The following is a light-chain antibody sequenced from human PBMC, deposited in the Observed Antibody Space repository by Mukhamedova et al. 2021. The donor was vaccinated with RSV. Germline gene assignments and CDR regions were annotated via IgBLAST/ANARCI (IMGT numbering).Light chain of an antibody. V-gene: IGKV4-1*01. CDR3: QQYYTTPCS. J-gene: IGKJ2*04. CDR1: NKNH. CDR2: WAS. Sequence: NKNHLAWYQQKPGQPPKLLIYWASTRESGVPDRFSGSGSGTDFTLTISSLQAEDVAVYYCQQYYTTPCSFGQGTKLEIK.